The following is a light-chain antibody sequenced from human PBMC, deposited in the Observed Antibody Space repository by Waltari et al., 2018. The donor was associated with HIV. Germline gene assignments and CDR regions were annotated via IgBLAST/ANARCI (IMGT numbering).Light chain of an antibody. CDR3: NSYTNNITHV. CDR2: NVS. J-gene: IGLJ1*01. Sequence: QSALTQPASVSGSPGQSITISCTGTSSDVGNYNYVSWYQQYPGKAPKLLIYNVSNRPSGVSNRFSGSKSDNTASLTISGLQAEDEADYYCNSYTNNITHVFGTGTKVTVL. CDR1: SSDVGNYNY. V-gene: IGLV2-14*03.